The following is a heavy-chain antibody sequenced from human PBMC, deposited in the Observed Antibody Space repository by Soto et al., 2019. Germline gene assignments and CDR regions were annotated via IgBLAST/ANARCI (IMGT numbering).Heavy chain of an antibody. D-gene: IGHD2-15*01. CDR1: GDSVSSNSVL. V-gene: IGHV6-1*01. CDR3: ARGYCSGGSCSFDN. Sequence: PSETLSLTCAISGDSVSSNSVLWNWIRQSPSRGLEWLGRTYYRSKWYNDYAVSVKSRITINPDTSKNQFSLQLNSVNTEDTAVYYCARGYCSGGSCSFDNWGQGTLVTV. CDR2: TYYRSKWYN. J-gene: IGHJ4*02.